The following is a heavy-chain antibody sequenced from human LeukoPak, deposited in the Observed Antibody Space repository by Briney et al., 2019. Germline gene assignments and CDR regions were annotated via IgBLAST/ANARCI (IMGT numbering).Heavy chain of an antibody. V-gene: IGHV3-23*01. J-gene: IGHJ4*02. Sequence: GGSLRLSCAASGLTFSSYAMSWVRQAPGKGLEWVSAISGSGGSTYYADSVKGRFTISRDNSKNTLYLQMNSLRAEDTAVYYCAKGPHYDFWSGYLDYWGQGTLVTVSS. CDR3: AKGPHYDFWSGYLDY. CDR1: GLTFSSYA. D-gene: IGHD3-3*01. CDR2: ISGSGGST.